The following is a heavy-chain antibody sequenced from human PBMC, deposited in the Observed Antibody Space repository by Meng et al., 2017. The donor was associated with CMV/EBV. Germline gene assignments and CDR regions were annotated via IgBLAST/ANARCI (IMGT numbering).Heavy chain of an antibody. Sequence: QVQGVQSGAEVKKPGASGAGSCKASGSTFTSYGISWVRQAPGQGLEWTGWISAYNGNTNYAQKLQGRVNMTTDTATSTAYMELRSLRSDDPAVYYCARVGGGNWFDPWGKGTLVTVSS. J-gene: IGHJ5*02. D-gene: IGHD3-16*01. CDR2: ISAYNGNT. CDR3: ARVGGGNWFDP. CDR1: GSTFTSYG. V-gene: IGHV1-18*01.